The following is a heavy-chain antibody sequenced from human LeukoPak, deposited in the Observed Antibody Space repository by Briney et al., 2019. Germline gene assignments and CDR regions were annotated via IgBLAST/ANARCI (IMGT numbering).Heavy chain of an antibody. V-gene: IGHV3-7*01. CDR3: AREGGYYDILTGYYTYYYYGMDV. J-gene: IGHJ6*02. CDR1: GFTFSSYW. Sequence: GGSLRLSCAASGFTFSSYWMSWVRQAPGKGLEWVANIKQDGSEKYYVDSVKGRSTISRDNAKNSLYLQMNSLRAEDTAVYYCAREGGYYDILTGYYTYYYYGMDVWGQGTTVTVSS. CDR2: IKQDGSEK. D-gene: IGHD3-9*01.